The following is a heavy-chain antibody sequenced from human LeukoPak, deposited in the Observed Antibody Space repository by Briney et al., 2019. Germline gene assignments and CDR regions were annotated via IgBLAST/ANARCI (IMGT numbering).Heavy chain of an antibody. D-gene: IGHD4-11*01. V-gene: IGHV3-15*01. J-gene: IGHJ4*02. Sequence: GGSLRLPCAASGFTFINAWMSWVRQVPGKGLEWVGRIKSKTDGGTTDYAAPVKGRFTISRDDSKNTLYLQMNSLKTEDTAMYYCANDYRGAFDYWGQGTLVTVSS. CDR2: IKSKTDGGTT. CDR3: ANDYRGAFDY. CDR1: GFTFINAW.